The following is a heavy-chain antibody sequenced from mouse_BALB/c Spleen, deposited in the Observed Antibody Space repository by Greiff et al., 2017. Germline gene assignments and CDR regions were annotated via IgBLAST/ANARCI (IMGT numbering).Heavy chain of an antibody. D-gene: IGHD1-1*01. CDR1: GFSLTSYD. Sequence: QVQLQQSGPGLVAPSQSLSITCTVSGFSLTSYDISWIRQPPGKGLEWLGVIWTGGGTNYNSAFMSRLSISKDNSKSQVFLKMNSLQTDDTAIYYCVRAGSRAMDYWGQGTSVTVSS. J-gene: IGHJ4*01. V-gene: IGHV2-9-2*01. CDR2: IWTGGGT. CDR3: VRAGSRAMDY.